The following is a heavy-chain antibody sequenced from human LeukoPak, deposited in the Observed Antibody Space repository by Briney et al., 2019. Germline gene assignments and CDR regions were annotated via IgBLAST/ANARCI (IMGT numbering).Heavy chain of an antibody. CDR1: GGSISSYY. D-gene: IGHD6-13*01. Sequence: SETLSLTCTVSGGSISSYYWSWIRQPPGKGLEWIGYIYYSGSTNYNPSLKSRVTISVDTSKNQFSLKLSSVTAADTAVYYCARGLSSSSPPFRYYFDYWGQGTLVTVSS. CDR3: ARGLSSSSPPFRYYFDY. CDR2: IYYSGST. V-gene: IGHV4-59*08. J-gene: IGHJ4*02.